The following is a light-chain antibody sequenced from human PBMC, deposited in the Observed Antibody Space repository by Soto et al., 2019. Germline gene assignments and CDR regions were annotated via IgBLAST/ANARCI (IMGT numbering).Light chain of an antibody. J-gene: IGKJ3*01. CDR2: DAS. V-gene: IGKV3-11*01. CDR1: QSVSSY. CDR3: QQLSNWPLFT. Sequence: EIVLTQSPATLSLSPGERATLSCRASQSVSSYLAWYQQKPGQAPRLLIYDASNSATGIPARFSGSGSGTDFTLTISSLEPEDFAVYYCQQLSNWPLFTFGPGTKVDIK.